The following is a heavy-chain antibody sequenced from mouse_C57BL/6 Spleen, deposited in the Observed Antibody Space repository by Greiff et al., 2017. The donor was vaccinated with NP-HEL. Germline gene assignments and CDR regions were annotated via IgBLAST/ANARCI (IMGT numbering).Heavy chain of an antibody. V-gene: IGHV1-55*01. J-gene: IGHJ2*01. D-gene: IGHD3-1*01. CDR3: ARGSSDYEGSCFDD. CDR1: GYTFTTYR. Sequence: QVQLQQPGAELVKPGASVKMSCKASGYTFTTYRITWVKQRPGQGLEWIGDFYPGSGSTNYNEKFKGKATLTVDTSSSTAYMQLSSLTSEDSAVYYCARGSSDYEGSCFDDWGQGTTLTVSS. CDR2: FYPGSGST.